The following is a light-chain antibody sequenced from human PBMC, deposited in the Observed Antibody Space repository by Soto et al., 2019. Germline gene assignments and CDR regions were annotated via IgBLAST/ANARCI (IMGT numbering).Light chain of an antibody. V-gene: IGKV3-15*01. CDR2: GAS. Sequence: EIVMTQSPATLSVSPLEIATLSFMARQSVSSNLAWYQQKPGQAPRLLIYGASTRATGIPARFSGSGSGTEFTLTISSLQSEDFAVYYCQQYNNWPALTFGGGTKVDIK. CDR1: QSVSSN. CDR3: QQYNNWPALT. J-gene: IGKJ4*01.